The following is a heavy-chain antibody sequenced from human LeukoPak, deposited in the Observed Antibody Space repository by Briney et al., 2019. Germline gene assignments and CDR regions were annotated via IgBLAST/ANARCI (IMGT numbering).Heavy chain of an antibody. D-gene: IGHD3-3*01. CDR3: ARILRFLEWSGGPNYYYYYMDV. CDR2: IYYSGST. V-gene: IGHV4-30-4*08. CDR1: GGSISSGDYY. Sequence: SQTLSLTCTVSGGSISSGDYYWSWIRQPPGKGLEWIGYIYYSGSTYYNPSLKSRVTISVDTSKNQFSLKLSSVTAADTAVYYCARILRFLEWSGGPNYYYYYMDVWGKGTTVTVSS. J-gene: IGHJ6*03.